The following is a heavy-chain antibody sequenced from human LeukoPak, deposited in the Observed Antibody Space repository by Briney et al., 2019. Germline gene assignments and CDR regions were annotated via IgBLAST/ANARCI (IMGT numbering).Heavy chain of an antibody. D-gene: IGHD3-9*01. CDR3: ARGRVENVLRYFDWLYYYMDV. V-gene: IGHV4-34*01. Sequence: SETLSLTCAVYGGSFSGYYWSWIRQPPGKGLEWIGEINHSGSTNYTPPLKSRVTISVDTSKNQFSLKLSSVTAADTAVYYCARGRVENVLRYFDWLYYYMDVWGKGTTVTVSS. J-gene: IGHJ6*03. CDR2: INHSGST. CDR1: GGSFSGYY.